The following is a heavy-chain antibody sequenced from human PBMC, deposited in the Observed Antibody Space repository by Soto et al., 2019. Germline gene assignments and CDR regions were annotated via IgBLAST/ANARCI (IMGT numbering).Heavy chain of an antibody. Sequence: GESLKISCKGSGYSFTSYWIGWVRQMPGKGLEWMGIIYPGDSDTRYSPSFQGQVTISADKSISTAYLQWSSLRASDTAMYYCARHPPYDFWSGYYTEGDDYYYGMDVWGQGTTVTVSS. CDR1: GYSFTSYW. CDR2: IYPGDSDT. J-gene: IGHJ6*02. D-gene: IGHD3-3*01. V-gene: IGHV5-51*01. CDR3: ARHPPYDFWSGYYTEGDDYYYGMDV.